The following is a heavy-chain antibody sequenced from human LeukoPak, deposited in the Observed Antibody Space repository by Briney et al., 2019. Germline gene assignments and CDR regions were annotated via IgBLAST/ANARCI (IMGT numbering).Heavy chain of an antibody. Sequence: GGFLRLSCAASGFTFSNYWLTWVRQAPGQGLEWVANIKQDGSEKHYVDSVKGRFTISRDHAKNSLYLQMNCLRAEDTAVYYCARDLQIAYWGQGTLVTVSS. CDR1: GFTFSNYW. CDR3: ARDLQIAY. V-gene: IGHV3-7*01. CDR2: IKQDGSEK. J-gene: IGHJ4*02.